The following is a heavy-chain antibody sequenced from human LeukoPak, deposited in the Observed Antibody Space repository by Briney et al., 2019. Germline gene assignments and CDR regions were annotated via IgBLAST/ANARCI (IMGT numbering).Heavy chain of an antibody. CDR3: AREYYGSGLDY. V-gene: IGHV4-39*07. CDR2: IYYSGST. CDR1: GGSISSSSYY. Sequence: SETLSLTCTVSGGSISSSSYYWGWIRQPPGKGLEWIGSIYYSGSTYYNPSLKSRVTISVAKNQFSLKLSSVTAADTAVYYCAREYYGSGLDYWGQGTLVTVSS. D-gene: IGHD3-10*01. J-gene: IGHJ4*02.